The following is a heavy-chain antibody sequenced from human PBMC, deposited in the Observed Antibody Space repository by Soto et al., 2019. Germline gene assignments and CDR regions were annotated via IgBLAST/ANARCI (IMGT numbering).Heavy chain of an antibody. J-gene: IGHJ6*02. D-gene: IGHD3-3*01. Sequence: SETLSLTCTVSGGSISSYYWSWIRQPPGKGLEWIGYIYYSGSTNYNPSLKSRVTISVDTSKNQFSLKLSSVTAADTAVYYCARTGETYYDFWSGPGYYYYGMDVWGQGTTVTVSS. CDR1: GGSISSYY. CDR3: ARTGETYYDFWSGPGYYYYGMDV. CDR2: IYYSGST. V-gene: IGHV4-59*01.